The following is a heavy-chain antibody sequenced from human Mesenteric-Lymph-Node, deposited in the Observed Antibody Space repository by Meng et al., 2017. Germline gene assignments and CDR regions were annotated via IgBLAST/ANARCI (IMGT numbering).Heavy chain of an antibody. Sequence: QGQLGQARSEWKKPGASVKVSCKASGYTLTTEALNWVRQAPGQGLEWMGWINTNTGNPTYAQGFTGRFVFSLDTSVNMAYLQITSLKAEDTAVYYCVRGDWFDPWGQGTLVTVSS. CDR2: INTNTGNP. CDR3: VRGDWFDP. V-gene: IGHV7-4-1*04. J-gene: IGHJ5*02. CDR1: GYTLTTEA.